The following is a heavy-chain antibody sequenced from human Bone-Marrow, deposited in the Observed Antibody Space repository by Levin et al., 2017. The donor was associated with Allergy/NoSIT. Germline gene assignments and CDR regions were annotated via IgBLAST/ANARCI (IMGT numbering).Heavy chain of an antibody. V-gene: IGHV5-51*01. CDR2: IYPGDSDT. CDR1: GPSFTTSW. J-gene: IGHJ4*02. Sequence: GESLKISCQVSGPSFTTSWIGWVRQKPGKGLEWMGMIYPGDSDTRYSPSFQGQVTISADRSITTAYLQWTSLKASDTAMYYCARAVSPFLYFDYWGQGTLVSVSS. D-gene: IGHD2/OR15-2a*01. CDR3: ARAVSPFLYFDY.